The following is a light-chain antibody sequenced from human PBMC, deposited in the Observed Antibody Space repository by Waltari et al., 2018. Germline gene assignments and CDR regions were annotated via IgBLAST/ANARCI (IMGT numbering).Light chain of an antibody. CDR3: QQYYDIPWT. CDR2: WAS. Sequence: DIVMTQSPDSLAVSLGERVTSNCKSSQSVLYSSNSPNYLAWYQQKPGQPPKLLIYWASARESGVPDRFSGSESGTDFTLTISSLQAEDVAVYYCQQYYDIPWTFGQGTKVEIK. J-gene: IGKJ1*01. CDR1: QSVLYSSNSPNY. V-gene: IGKV4-1*01.